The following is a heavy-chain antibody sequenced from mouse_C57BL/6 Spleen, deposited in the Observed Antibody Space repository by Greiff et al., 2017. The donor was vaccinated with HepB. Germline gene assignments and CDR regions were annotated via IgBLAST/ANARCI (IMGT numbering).Heavy chain of an antibody. V-gene: IGHV5-4*01. J-gene: IGHJ3*01. D-gene: IGHD2-4*01. CDR3: ARAGEGDYDSFAY. CDR1: GFTFSSYA. Sequence: EVQRVESGGGLVKPGGSLKLSCAASGFTFSSYAMSWVRQTPEKRLEWVATISDGGSYTYYPDNVKGRFTISRDNAKNNLYLQMSHLKSEDTAMYYCARAGEGDYDSFAYWGQGTLVTVSA. CDR2: ISDGGSYT.